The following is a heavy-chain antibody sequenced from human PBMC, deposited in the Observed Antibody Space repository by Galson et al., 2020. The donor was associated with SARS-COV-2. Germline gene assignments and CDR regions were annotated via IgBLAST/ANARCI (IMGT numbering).Heavy chain of an antibody. CDR1: GGSISSSC. D-gene: IGHD2-2*02. CDR2: ICYSGST. CDR3: ARWYCGSTACYTLDY. J-gene: IGHJ4*02. V-gene: IGHV4-59*01. Sequence: LSLTCTVSGGSISSSCWSWIRQPPGKGLEWIGYICYSGSTNYNPSLKSRVTISVDTSKNQLSLRLSSVTAADTAVYYCARWYCGSTACYTLDYWGQGTLVTVSS.